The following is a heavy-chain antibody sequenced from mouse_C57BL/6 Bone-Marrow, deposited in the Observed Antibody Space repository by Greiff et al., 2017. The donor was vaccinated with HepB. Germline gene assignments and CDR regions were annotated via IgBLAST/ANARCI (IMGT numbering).Heavy chain of an antibody. CDR3: TTDAMDY. CDR2: IDPENGDT. Sequence: VQLQQSGAELVRPGASVKLSCTASGFNIKDDYMHWVKQRPEQGLEWIGWIDPENGDTEYASKFQGKATITADTSSNTAYQQLSSLTSEDTAVYYCTTDAMDYWGQGTSVTVSS. CDR1: GFNIKDDY. J-gene: IGHJ4*01. V-gene: IGHV14-4*01.